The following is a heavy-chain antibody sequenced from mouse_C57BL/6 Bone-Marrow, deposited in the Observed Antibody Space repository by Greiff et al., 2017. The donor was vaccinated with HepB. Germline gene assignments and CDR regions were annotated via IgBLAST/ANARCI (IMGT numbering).Heavy chain of an antibody. CDR3: TRGGTVVARYFDV. Sequence: EVQLVESGEGLVKPGGSLKLSCAAPGFTFSSYAMSWVRQTPEKRLEWVAYISSGGDYIYYADTVKGRFTISRDNARNTLYLQMSSLKSEDTAMYYCTRGGTVVARYFDVWGTGTTVTVSS. D-gene: IGHD1-1*01. J-gene: IGHJ1*03. CDR2: ISSGGDYI. CDR1: GFTFSSYA. V-gene: IGHV5-9-1*02.